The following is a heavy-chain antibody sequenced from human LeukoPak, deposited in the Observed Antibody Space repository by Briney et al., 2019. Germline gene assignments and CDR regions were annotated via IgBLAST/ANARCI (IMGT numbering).Heavy chain of an antibody. Sequence: ASVRVSCKASGYTLTGHYMHWVRQAPGQGLEWMGWIHPNSGGTNYAQKFQGRVTMTRDTSISTAYMELSRLGSDDTAVYYCARIDGTAPDYWGQGTLVTVSS. CDR1: GYTLTGHY. D-gene: IGHD5-24*01. CDR3: ARIDGTAPDY. CDR2: IHPNSGGT. V-gene: IGHV1-2*02. J-gene: IGHJ4*02.